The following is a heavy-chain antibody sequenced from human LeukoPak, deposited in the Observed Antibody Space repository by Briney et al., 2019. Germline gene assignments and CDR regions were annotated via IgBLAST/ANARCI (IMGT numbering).Heavy chain of an antibody. D-gene: IGHD5-24*01. Sequence: SETLSLTCTVSGGSISSYYWSWIRQPPGKGLEWIGYIYYSGSTNYNPSLKSRVTISVDTSKNQFSLKLSSVTAADTAVYYCARQWATGSRWFDPWGQGTLVTVPS. CDR3: ARQWATGSRWFDP. CDR2: IYYSGST. V-gene: IGHV4-59*08. J-gene: IGHJ5*02. CDR1: GGSISSYY.